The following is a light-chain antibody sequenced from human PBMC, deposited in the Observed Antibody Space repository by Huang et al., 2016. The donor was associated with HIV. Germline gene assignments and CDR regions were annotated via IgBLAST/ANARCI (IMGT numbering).Light chain of an antibody. Sequence: DIQMTQSPSSLSASVGDRVPITCQASQGISNHLNWYQQKVGEAPKLLIFDSSNLETGVPSRFSGRGSGTGFTFTINSLQPEDFATYYCQQYHDVSPFTFGPGTKVDFK. CDR2: DSS. CDR3: QQYHDVSPFT. J-gene: IGKJ3*01. CDR1: QGISNH. V-gene: IGKV1-33*01.